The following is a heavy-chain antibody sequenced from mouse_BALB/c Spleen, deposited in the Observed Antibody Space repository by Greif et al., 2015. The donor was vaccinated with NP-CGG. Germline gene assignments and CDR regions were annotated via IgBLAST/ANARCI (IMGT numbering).Heavy chain of an antibody. CDR3: ARSSYDGYYDY. Sequence: EVKVVESGGGLVQPGGSRKLSCAASGFTFSSFGMHWVRQAPEKGLEWVAYISSGSSTIYYADTVKGRFTISRGNPKNTLFLQMTSLRSEDTAMYYCARSSYDGYYDYWGQGTTLTVSS. D-gene: IGHD2-3*01. J-gene: IGHJ2*01. CDR2: ISSGSSTI. V-gene: IGHV5-17*02. CDR1: GFTFSSFG.